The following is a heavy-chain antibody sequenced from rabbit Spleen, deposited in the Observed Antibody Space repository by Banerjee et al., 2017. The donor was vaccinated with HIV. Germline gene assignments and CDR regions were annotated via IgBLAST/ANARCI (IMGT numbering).Heavy chain of an antibody. J-gene: IGHJ6*01. CDR3: ARDTSSSFSSYGMDL. CDR2: IDAGSSAFT. CDR1: GFTLSSYYM. Sequence: QEQLEESGGDLVRPEGSLKLSCTASGFTLSSYYMNWVRQAPGKGLEWIACIDAGSSAFTYYAIWAQGRFTISKTSSTTVTLQMTSLTAADTATYFCARDTSSSFSSYGMDLWGPGTLVTVS. D-gene: IGHD1-1*01. V-gene: IGHV1S45*01.